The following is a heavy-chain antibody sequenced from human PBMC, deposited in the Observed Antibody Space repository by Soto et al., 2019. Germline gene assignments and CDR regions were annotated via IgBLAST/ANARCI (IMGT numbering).Heavy chain of an antibody. J-gene: IGHJ5*02. CDR1: GCTFSDYY. CDR2: INNSSHHA. D-gene: IGHD3-22*01. V-gene: IGHV3-11*06. Sequence: QAQLVESGGGLVKPGGSLRLSCATSGCTFSDYYMGWIRQAPGKGLEWVSYINNSSHHADYADSVKGRFAISRDNAKSSLYLEMRSLRVDDTAVYYCVRGGTRYYFDRSGQESWGQGVLVTVSS. CDR3: VRGGTRYYFDRSGQES.